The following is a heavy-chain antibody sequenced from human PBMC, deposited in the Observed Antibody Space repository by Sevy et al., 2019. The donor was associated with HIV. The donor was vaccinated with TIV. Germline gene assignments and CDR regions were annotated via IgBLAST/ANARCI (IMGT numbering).Heavy chain of an antibody. Sequence: GGSLRLSCAASGFTFSSYAMHWVRQAPGKGLEWVAVISYDGSNKYYADSVKGRFTITRENSKNTLYLQMNSLRAEDTAVYYCARDWESGGFDYWGQGTLVTVSS. CDR1: GFTFSSYA. D-gene: IGHD3-10*01. J-gene: IGHJ4*02. CDR3: ARDWESGGFDY. V-gene: IGHV3-30-3*01. CDR2: ISYDGSNK.